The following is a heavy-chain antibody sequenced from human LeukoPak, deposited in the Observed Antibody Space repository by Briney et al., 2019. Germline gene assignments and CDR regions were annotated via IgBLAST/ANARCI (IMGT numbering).Heavy chain of an antibody. D-gene: IGHD3-22*01. CDR2: IRYDGSNK. J-gene: IGHJ4*02. Sequence: SGGSLRLSCAASGFTFSSYGMHWVRQAPGKGLEWVAFIRYDGSNKYYADSVKGRFTISRDNSKNTLYLQMNSLRAEDTAVYYCAWDGSGYYTLHYWGQGTLVTVSS. CDR1: GFTFSSYG. CDR3: AWDGSGYYTLHY. V-gene: IGHV3-30*02.